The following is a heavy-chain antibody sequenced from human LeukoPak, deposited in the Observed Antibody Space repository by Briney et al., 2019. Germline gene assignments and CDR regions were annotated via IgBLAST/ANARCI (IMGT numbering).Heavy chain of an antibody. CDR3: ARNGPRGPGVYNWNALYYFDY. D-gene: IGHD1-1*01. CDR2: ISDYTGNT. J-gene: IGHJ4*02. CDR1: GYSFTTYG. V-gene: IGHV1-18*01. Sequence: GASVKVSCKTSGYSFTTYGINWVRQAPGQGPEREGWISDYTGNTVYEQKVQVRVTMTTDTSTGTAYMELRSLTSDDTAVYYCARNGPRGPGVYNWNALYYFDYWGQGTLVTVSS.